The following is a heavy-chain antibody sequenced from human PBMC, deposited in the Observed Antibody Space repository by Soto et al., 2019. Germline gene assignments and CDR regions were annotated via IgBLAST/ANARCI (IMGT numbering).Heavy chain of an antibody. D-gene: IGHD3-3*01. CDR1: GGSISSGGYY. V-gene: IGHV4-30-2*01. CDR3: ARSRHYDFWSGYYPYYFDY. J-gene: IGHJ4*02. Sequence: SETLSLTCTVSGGSISSGGYYWSWIRQHPGKGLEWIGYIYHSGSTYYNPSLKSRVTISVDRSKNQFSLKLSSVTAADTAVYYCARSRHYDFWSGYYPYYFDYWGQGTLVTVSS. CDR2: IYHSGST.